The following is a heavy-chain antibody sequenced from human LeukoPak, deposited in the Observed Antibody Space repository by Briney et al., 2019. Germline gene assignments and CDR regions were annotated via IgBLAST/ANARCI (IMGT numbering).Heavy chain of an antibody. Sequence: GSLRLSCAASGFTFSSSAMGWIRQPPGKGLEWIGSIYYSGSTYYNPSLKSRVTISVDTSKNQFSLKLNSVTATDTAVYYCARHYGPWGQGTLVTVSS. D-gene: IGHD3-10*01. CDR2: IYYSGST. J-gene: IGHJ4*02. V-gene: IGHV4-39*01. CDR3: ARHYGP. CDR1: GFTFSSSA.